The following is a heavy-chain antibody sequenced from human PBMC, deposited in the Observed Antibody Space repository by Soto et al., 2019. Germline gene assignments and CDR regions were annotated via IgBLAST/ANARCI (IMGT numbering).Heavy chain of an antibody. CDR2: ISGSGDTT. V-gene: IGHV3-23*01. CDR1: GFTFSTYA. CDR3: AKGSYRPHDY. D-gene: IGHD1-26*01. J-gene: IGHJ4*02. Sequence: PGGSLRLSCAASGFTFSTYAMSWVRQAPGKGLEWVSAISGSGDTTYYANSVKGRSTISRDNSKNTLYLQMNSLRAEDTAVYYCAKGSYRPHDYWGQGTLVTVSS.